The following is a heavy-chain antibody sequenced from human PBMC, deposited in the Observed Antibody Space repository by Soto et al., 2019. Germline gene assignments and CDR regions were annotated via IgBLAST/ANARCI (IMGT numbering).Heavy chain of an antibody. V-gene: IGHV3-23*01. CDR1: GFTFSSYA. Sequence: GGSLRLSCAASGFTFSSYAMSWVRQAPGKGLEWVSAISGSGGSTYYADSVKGRFTISRDNSKNTLYLQMNSLRAEDTAVYYCANTRSEYRSTVYFDYWGQGTLVTVSS. J-gene: IGHJ4*02. CDR2: ISGSGGST. D-gene: IGHD6-6*01. CDR3: ANTRSEYRSTVYFDY.